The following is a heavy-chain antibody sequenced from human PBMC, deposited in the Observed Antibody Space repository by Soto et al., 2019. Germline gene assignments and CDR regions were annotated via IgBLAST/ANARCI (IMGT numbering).Heavy chain of an antibody. D-gene: IGHD1-1*01. J-gene: IGHJ6*04. V-gene: IGHV6-1*01. CDR2: TYYRSKWFN. CDR3: AKPRSDPGDYLFGLDV. CDR1: GDSVSTNSAA. Sequence: SQTLSLTCGISGDSVSTNSAAWNWIRQSPSRGLEWPGRTYYRSKWFNDYAESVKSRITINPDTSKNQFSLQLNSVTPEDTAVYYCAKPRSDPGDYLFGLDVWGVGATVTVSS.